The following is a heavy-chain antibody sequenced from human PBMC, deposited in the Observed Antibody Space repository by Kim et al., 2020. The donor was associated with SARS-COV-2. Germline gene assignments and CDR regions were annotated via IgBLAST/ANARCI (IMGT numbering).Heavy chain of an antibody. CDR3: ARLGVAAHFDY. D-gene: IGHD6-6*01. V-gene: IGHV5-51*01. Sequence: DTRARQSFQGQVTISVDKSISTAYLQWSSLKASDTAMYYCARLGVAAHFDYWGQGTLVTVSS. J-gene: IGHJ4*02. CDR2: DT.